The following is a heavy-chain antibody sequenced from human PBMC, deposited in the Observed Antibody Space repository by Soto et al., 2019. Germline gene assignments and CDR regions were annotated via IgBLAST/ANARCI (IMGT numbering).Heavy chain of an antibody. Sequence: SEPLSLTCAVSGYSISSGYYWGWIRQPPGKGLEWIGSIYHSGSTYYNPSLKSRVTISVDTSKNQFSLKLSSVTAADTAVYYCARVGPLPGLFGAFDIWGQGTMVTVSS. V-gene: IGHV4-38-2*01. D-gene: IGHD2-15*01. CDR2: IYHSGST. CDR1: GYSISSGYY. J-gene: IGHJ3*02. CDR3: ARVGPLPGLFGAFDI.